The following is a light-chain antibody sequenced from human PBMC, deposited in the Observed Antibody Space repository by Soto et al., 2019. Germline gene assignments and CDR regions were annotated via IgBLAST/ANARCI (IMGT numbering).Light chain of an antibody. CDR3: QQYGSSPPYT. J-gene: IGKJ2*01. CDR2: GSS. V-gene: IGKV3-20*01. CDR1: QSVSNNY. Sequence: EVVLTQSPGTLSLSPGESATLSCRASQSVSNNYFAWYQQKPGQAPRLLIFGSSDRATGIPDRFSGSGSGTDFTIIISRLEPEDFAVYYCQQYGSSPPYTFGQGTKLEIK.